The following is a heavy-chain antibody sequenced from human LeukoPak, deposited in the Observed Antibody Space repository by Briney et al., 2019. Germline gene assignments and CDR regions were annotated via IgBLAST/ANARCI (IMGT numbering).Heavy chain of an antibody. D-gene: IGHD1-26*01. CDR3: AREHSGSYFDY. V-gene: IGHV3-30*04. CDR2: ISYDGSNK. Sequence: QTGGSLRLSCAASGFTFSSYAMHWVRQAPGKGLEWVAVISYDGSNKYYADSVKGRFTISRDNSKNTLYLQMNSLRAEDTAVYYCAREHSGSYFDYWGQGTLVTVSS. CDR1: GFTFSSYA. J-gene: IGHJ4*02.